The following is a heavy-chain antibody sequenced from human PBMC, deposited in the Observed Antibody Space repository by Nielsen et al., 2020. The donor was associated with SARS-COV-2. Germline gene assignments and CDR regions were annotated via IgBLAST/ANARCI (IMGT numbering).Heavy chain of an antibody. CDR3: AKQGGGYCSGGSCYSGYFDY. D-gene: IGHD2-15*01. J-gene: IGHJ4*02. Sequence: GGSLRLSCAASGFTFSDYAMSWVRRAPGKGLQWVSAVSKRGDSTFYADSVKGRFTISRDNSKNTLYLQMNSLRAEDTAVYYCAKQGGGYCSGGSCYSGYFDYWGQGTLVTVSS. CDR1: GFTFSDYA. V-gene: IGHV3-23*01. CDR2: VSKRGDST.